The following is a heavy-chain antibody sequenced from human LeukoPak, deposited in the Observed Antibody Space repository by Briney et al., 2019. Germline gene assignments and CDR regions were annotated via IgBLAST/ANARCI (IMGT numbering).Heavy chain of an antibody. D-gene: IGHD1-1*01. CDR3: ARESNWNDPFDI. V-gene: IGHV4-4*07. J-gene: IGHJ3*02. CDR1: GGSISSYY. CDR2: IYTSGST. Sequence: SETLSLTCTVSGGSISSYYWNWIRQPAGKGLEWIGRIYTSGSTNYNPPLKSRVTMSVDTSKNQFSLKLSSVTAADTAVYYCARESNWNDPFDIWGQGTMVTVSS.